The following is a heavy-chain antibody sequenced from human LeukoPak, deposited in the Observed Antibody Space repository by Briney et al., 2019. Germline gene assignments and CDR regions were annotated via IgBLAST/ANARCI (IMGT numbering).Heavy chain of an antibody. V-gene: IGHV1-2*02. J-gene: IGHJ3*02. CDR1: GYTFTGYY. CDR3: ARARYYYDSSGYPVDAFDI. Sequence: ASAKVSCKASGYTFTGYYMHWVRQAPGQGLEWMGWINPNSGGTNYAQKFQGRVTMTRDTSISTAYMELSRLRSDDTAVYYCARARYYYDSSGYPVDAFDIWGQGTMVTVSS. D-gene: IGHD3-22*01. CDR2: INPNSGGT.